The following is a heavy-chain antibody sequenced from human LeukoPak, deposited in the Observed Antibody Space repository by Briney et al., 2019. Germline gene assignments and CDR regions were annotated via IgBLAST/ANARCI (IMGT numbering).Heavy chain of an antibody. V-gene: IGHV3-23*01. J-gene: IGHJ4*02. CDR1: GFTFSSYA. Sequence: GGSLRLSYAASGFTFSSYAMSWVRQAPGKGLEWVSAISGSGGSTYYADSVKGRFTISRDNSKNTLYLQMNSLRAEDTAVYYCAKDGVTMIGRGTYFDYWGQGTLVTVSS. CDR3: AKDGVTMIGRGTYFDY. CDR2: ISGSGGST. D-gene: IGHD3-22*01.